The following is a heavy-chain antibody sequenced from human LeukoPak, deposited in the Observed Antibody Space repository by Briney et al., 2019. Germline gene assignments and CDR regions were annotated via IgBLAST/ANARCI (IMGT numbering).Heavy chain of an antibody. D-gene: IGHD4-17*01. CDR3: AKDPNGDYIGTFDI. CDR2: ISGNGGRT. Sequence: GGSLRLSCAASGFTFSKYWMLWVRQAPGKGLEWVSAISGNGGRTYYADSVKGRFTISRDNSKHTLYLQMNSLRAEDTAVYYCAKDPNGDYIGTFDIWGQGTMVTVSS. J-gene: IGHJ3*02. V-gene: IGHV3-23*01. CDR1: GFTFSKYW.